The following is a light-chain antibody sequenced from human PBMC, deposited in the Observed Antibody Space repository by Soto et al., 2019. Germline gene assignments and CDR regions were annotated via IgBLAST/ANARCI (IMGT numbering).Light chain of an antibody. V-gene: IGKV3-20*01. Sequence: VLTQSPDTLSLSPGERATLSCRASQSLSYNYLSWYQQKPGQAPRLLIYGVSFRATGIPDRFSGSGSGTDFTLTISRLEPEDFAVYYCQQYGGFPWTFGQGTKVEIK. CDR3: QQYGGFPWT. CDR1: QSLSYNY. J-gene: IGKJ1*01. CDR2: GVS.